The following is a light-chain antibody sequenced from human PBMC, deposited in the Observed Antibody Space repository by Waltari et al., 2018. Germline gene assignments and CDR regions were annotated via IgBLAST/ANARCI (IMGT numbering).Light chain of an antibody. Sequence: SYVLTQPPSVSVAPGQTARITCGGNNIGSKSVHWDQQKPGQAPVLVVYDDRGRPSGIPERFSGSNSGDTATLTISRVEAGDEADYYCQVWDSSSDHWVFGGGTKLTVL. V-gene: IGLV3-21*02. CDR3: QVWDSSSDHWV. CDR2: DDR. CDR1: NIGSKS. J-gene: IGLJ3*02.